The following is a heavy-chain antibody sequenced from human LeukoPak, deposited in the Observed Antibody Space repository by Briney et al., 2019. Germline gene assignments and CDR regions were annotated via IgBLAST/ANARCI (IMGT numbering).Heavy chain of an antibody. CDR2: IDFTSRYI. Sequence: NAGGSLRLSCAASGFTFSSYSMNWVRQAPGKGLEWVSSIDFTSRYIYNADSVKGRFTISRDNAKNSLYLQMNSLRAEDTAVYYCARDDCSNGVCYTVGDYWGQGTLVTVSS. CDR1: GFTFSSYS. CDR3: ARDDCSNGVCYTVGDY. J-gene: IGHJ4*02. V-gene: IGHV3-21*01. D-gene: IGHD2-8*01.